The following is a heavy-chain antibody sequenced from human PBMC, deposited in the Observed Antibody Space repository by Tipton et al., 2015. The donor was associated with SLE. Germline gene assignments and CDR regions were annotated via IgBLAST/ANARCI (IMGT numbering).Heavy chain of an antibody. Sequence: TLSLTCTVSGGSISSGGYYWSWIRQHPGKGLEWIGYIYYSGSTYYNPPLKSRVTVSVDTSKNQFSLKLSSVTAADTAVYYCARVLYCSSTSCPHVDVWGKGTTVTVSS. CDR1: GGSISSGGYY. D-gene: IGHD2-2*01. V-gene: IGHV4-31*03. J-gene: IGHJ6*04. CDR3: ARVLYCSSTSCPHVDV. CDR2: IYYSGST.